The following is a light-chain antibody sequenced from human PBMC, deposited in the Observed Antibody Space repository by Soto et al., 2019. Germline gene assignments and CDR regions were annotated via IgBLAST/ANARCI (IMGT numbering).Light chain of an antibody. CDR3: SSYRSSSSPVI. CDR1: SSDVGGYNY. J-gene: IGLJ2*01. Sequence: QSALTQPASVSGSPGQSITISCTGTSSDVGGYNYVSWYQQHPGKAPKLMIYDVSNRPSGISIRFSVSKSGNTASLTISGLQVEDEADYHCSSYRSSSSPVIFGGGTKLTVL. V-gene: IGLV2-14*01. CDR2: DVS.